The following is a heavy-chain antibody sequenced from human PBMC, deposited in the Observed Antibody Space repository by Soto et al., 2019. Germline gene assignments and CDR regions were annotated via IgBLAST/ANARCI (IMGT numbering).Heavy chain of an antibody. Sequence: PGGSLRLSCAASGFTFSSYAMSWVRQAPGKGLEWVSAISGSGGSTYYADSVKGRFTISRDNSKNTLYLQMNSLRAEDTAVYYCAKVPAVPDCSSTCCYVDYWGQGTLVTVSS. J-gene: IGHJ4*02. CDR2: ISGSGGST. D-gene: IGHD2-2*01. CDR1: GFTFSSYA. V-gene: IGHV3-23*01. CDR3: AKVPAVPDCSSTCCYVDY.